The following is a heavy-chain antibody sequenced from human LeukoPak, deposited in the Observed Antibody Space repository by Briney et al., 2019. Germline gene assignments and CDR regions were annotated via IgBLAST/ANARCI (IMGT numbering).Heavy chain of an antibody. V-gene: IGHV3-30*04. CDR3: AKDTYGRPYYYYYMDV. CDR2: ISYDGSNK. D-gene: IGHD3-10*01. J-gene: IGHJ6*03. Sequence: TGGSLRLSCAASGFTFSSYAMHWVRQAPGKGLEWVAFISYDGSNKYYADSVKGRFTISRDNSKNTLYLQMNSLRAEDTAVYYCAKDTYGRPYYYYYMDVWGKGTTVTVSS. CDR1: GFTFSSYA.